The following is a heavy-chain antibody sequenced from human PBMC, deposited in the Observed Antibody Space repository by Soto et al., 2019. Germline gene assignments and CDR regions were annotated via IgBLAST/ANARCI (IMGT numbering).Heavy chain of an antibody. Sequence: PGGSLRLSCAASGFTVSSYHTSWVRQAPGKGLEWVSVLYSAGSADFADSVKGRFTISRDNSKNTLFLQMNSLRAEDTAVYYCARDYYGGNSRYFDLWGRGTLVTVSS. CDR2: LYSAGSA. CDR3: ARDYYGGNSRYFDL. CDR1: GFTVSSYH. J-gene: IGHJ2*01. D-gene: IGHD2-21*02. V-gene: IGHV3-66*01.